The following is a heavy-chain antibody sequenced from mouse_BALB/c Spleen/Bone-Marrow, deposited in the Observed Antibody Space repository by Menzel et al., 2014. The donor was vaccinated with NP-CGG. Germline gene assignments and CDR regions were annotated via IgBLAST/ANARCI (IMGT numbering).Heavy chain of an antibody. CDR1: GFTFSNFG. D-gene: IGHD2-1*01. CDR3: ARSHFYGNYFDY. Sequence: EVKLVESGGGLVQPGGSRKLSCAASGFTFSNFGMHWFRQSPEKGLEWVAFVSTGSTIIYYADTVKGRFTISRDNPENTLFLQMTSLRSEDTAIYYCARSHFYGNYFDYGGQGTTLTVSS. J-gene: IGHJ2*01. V-gene: IGHV5-17*02. CDR2: VSTGSTII.